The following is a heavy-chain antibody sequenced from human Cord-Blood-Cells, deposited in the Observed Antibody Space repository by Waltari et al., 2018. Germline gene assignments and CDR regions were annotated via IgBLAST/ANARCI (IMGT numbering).Heavy chain of an antibody. CDR1: GYTFTGYY. V-gene: IGHV1-2*02. J-gene: IGHJ4*02. CDR2: INPNSGGT. D-gene: IGHD1-20*01. CDR3: ARDRGGYNWNYFDY. Sequence: QVQLVPSGAEVKKPGASVKVSCKASGYTFTGYYMHWVRPAPGQGLEWMGWINPNSGGTNYAQKFQGRVTMTRDTSISTAYMELSRLRSDDTAVYYCARDRGGYNWNYFDYWGQGTLVTVSS.